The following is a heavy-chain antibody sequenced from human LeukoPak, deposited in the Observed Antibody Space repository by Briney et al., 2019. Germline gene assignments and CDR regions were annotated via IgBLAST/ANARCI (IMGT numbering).Heavy chain of an antibody. Sequence: GGSLRLSCAASGFTFSSYSMNWVRQAPGKGLEWVSSISSSSSYIYYADSVKGRFTISRDNAKNSLYLQMNSLRAEDTAVYYCAPKGAYCSSTSCIDYWGQGTLVTVSS. CDR3: APKGAYCSSTSCIDY. CDR1: GFTFSSYS. D-gene: IGHD2-2*01. CDR2: ISSSSSYI. J-gene: IGHJ4*02. V-gene: IGHV3-21*01.